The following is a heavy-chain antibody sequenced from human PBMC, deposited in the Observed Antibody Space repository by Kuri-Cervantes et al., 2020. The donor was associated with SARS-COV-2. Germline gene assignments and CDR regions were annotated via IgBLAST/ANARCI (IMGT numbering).Heavy chain of an antibody. J-gene: IGHJ3*02. V-gene: IGHV3-7*01. CDR2: IKQDGSEK. CDR1: GFTFSSYW. D-gene: IGHD4-17*01. Sequence: GESLKISCAASGFTFSSYWMSWVRQAPGKGLEWVANIKQDGSEKYYVDSVKGRFTISRDNAKNSLFLQMNSLRADDTAVYYCARDRDYGDYVLDAFNIWAKGPM. CDR3: ARDRDYGDYVLDAFNI.